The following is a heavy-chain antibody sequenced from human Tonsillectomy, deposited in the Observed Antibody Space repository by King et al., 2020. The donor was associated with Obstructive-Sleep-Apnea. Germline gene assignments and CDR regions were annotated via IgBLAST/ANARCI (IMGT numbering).Heavy chain of an antibody. V-gene: IGHV4-31*03. CDR1: GGSISSGGYY. D-gene: IGHD2-21*02. J-gene: IGHJ2*01. CDR2: IYYSWST. CDR3: ARLGCGGDCYASKDWYFDL. Sequence: QLQESGPGLVKPSQTLSLTCTVSGGSISSGGYYWSWVRQHPGKGLEWIGYIYYSWSTYYNPSLKSRVTISVDTSKNKFSLKLSSVTAADTAGYYCARLGCGGDCYASKDWYFDLWGRGTLVTVSS.